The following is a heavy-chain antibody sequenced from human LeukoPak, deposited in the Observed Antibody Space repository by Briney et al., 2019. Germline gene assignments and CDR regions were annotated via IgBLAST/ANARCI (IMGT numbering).Heavy chain of an antibody. D-gene: IGHD6-19*01. CDR1: GGSISSYY. CDR2: IYYSGST. V-gene: IGHV4-59*08. CDR3: ASLHSSGWYFDY. J-gene: IGHJ4*02. Sequence: TSETLSLTCTVSGGSISSYYWSWIRQPPGKGLEWIGYIYYSGSTNYNPSLKSRVTISVDTSKNQFSLKLSSVTAADTAAYYCASLHSSGWYFDYWGQGTLVTVSS.